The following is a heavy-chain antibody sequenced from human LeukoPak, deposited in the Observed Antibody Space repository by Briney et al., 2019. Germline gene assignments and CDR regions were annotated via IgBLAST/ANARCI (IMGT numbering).Heavy chain of an antibody. CDR3: ARGDSSGYLYYFDY. Sequence: GGSLRLSCAASGFTVNSNYMSWVRQAPGKGLEWVSVIYSGGSTYYADSVKGRFTISRDNSKNTLYLQMNSLRAEDTAVYYCARGDSSGYLYYFDYWGQGTLVTVSS. D-gene: IGHD3-22*01. J-gene: IGHJ4*02. CDR1: GFTVNSNY. CDR2: IYSGGST. V-gene: IGHV3-66*01.